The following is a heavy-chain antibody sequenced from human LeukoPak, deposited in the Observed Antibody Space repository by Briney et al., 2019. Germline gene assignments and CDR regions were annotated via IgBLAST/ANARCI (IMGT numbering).Heavy chain of an antibody. D-gene: IGHD3-16*01. J-gene: IGHJ4*02. V-gene: IGHV3-23*01. Sequence: GGSLRLSCTASGFTFGDYAMSWVRQAPGKGLEWVSAISGSGGSTYYADSVKGRFTISRDNSKNTLYLQMNSLRAEDTAVYYCAKGYYDYVWGSYYFDYWGQGILVTVSS. CDR1: GFTFGDYA. CDR3: AKGYYDYVWGSYYFDY. CDR2: ISGSGGST.